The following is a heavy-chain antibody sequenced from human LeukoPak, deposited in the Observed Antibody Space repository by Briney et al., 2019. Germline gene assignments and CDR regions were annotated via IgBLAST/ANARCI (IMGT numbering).Heavy chain of an antibody. CDR3: ARAEKAVTGTLES. D-gene: IGHD1/OR15-1a*01. Sequence: SETLSLTCTVSGDSISNYYWSWIRQSPGQELEWIGYMYNRGSTIYNPSLKSRVTISTDTSKNQFSLRLTSVTAADTAVYYSARAEKAVTGTLESWGQGTLITVSS. CDR1: GDSISNYY. J-gene: IGHJ4*02. V-gene: IGHV4-59*01. CDR2: MYNRGST.